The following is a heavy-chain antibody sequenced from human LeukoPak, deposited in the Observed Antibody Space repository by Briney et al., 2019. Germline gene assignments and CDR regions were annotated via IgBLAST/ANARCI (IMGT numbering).Heavy chain of an antibody. CDR3: ARQAPAAAGSFDS. Sequence: PSQTLSLTCTVSGGSNSRYYWSWIRQPRGKGLEWVGYIFYSGSTKYNPSLKSRVTISVDTSKNQFSLELNSVTAADTAVYYCARQAPAAAGSFDSWGQGTLVTVSS. J-gene: IGHJ4*02. V-gene: IGHV4-59*08. CDR2: IFYSGST. D-gene: IGHD6-13*01. CDR1: GGSNSRYY.